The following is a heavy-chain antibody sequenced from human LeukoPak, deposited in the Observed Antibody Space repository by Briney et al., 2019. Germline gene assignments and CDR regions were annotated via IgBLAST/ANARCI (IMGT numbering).Heavy chain of an antibody. J-gene: IGHJ6*03. CDR1: GYSISSGYY. V-gene: IGHV4-38-2*02. D-gene: IGHD2-15*01. CDR3: ARELRYCSGGSCYDYYYYYYMDV. Sequence: PSETLSLTCAVSGYSISSGYYWGWIRQPPGKGLEWIGSIYHSGSTYYNPSLKSRVTISVDTSKNQFSLKLSSVTAADTAVYYCARELRYCSGGSCYDYYYYYYMDVWGKGTTVTVSS. CDR2: IYHSGST.